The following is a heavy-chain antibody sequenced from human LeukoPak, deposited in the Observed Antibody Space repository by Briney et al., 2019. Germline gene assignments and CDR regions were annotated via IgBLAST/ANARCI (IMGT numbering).Heavy chain of an antibody. CDR3: AREGHGSGSYWDY. D-gene: IGHD3-10*01. J-gene: IGHJ4*02. CDR1: GFTVSSNY. Sequence: GGSLRLSCAASGFTVSSNYMSWVRQAPGKGLEWVSGIYSGGSTYYADSVKGRFTISRDNSKNTLYLQMNSLRAEDTAVYYCAREGHGSGSYWDYWGQGTLVTVSS. V-gene: IGHV3-53*01. CDR2: IYSGGST.